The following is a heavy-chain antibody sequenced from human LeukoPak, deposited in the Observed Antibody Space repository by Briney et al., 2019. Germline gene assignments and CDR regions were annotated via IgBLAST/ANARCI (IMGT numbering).Heavy chain of an antibody. CDR2: FNHSGST. CDR3: ASQVRLERRYYYYYMDV. CDR1: VGSLSDYY. V-gene: IGHV4-34*01. J-gene: IGHJ6*03. Sequence: SETLSLTCAVYVGSLSDYYWSWIRRPPGKGLEGLREFNHSGSTNYNPSLKSRVTISLDTSKNQFSLKLSSVTAADTAVYYCASQVRLERRYYYYYMDVWDKGTTVTVSS. D-gene: IGHD1-1*01.